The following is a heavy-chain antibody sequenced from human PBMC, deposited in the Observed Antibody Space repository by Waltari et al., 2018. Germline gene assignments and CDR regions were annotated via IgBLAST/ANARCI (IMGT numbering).Heavy chain of an antibody. CDR3: ARGRGYYDSSGYHAFDI. J-gene: IGHJ3*02. CDR2: IYYRGST. D-gene: IGHD3-22*01. CDR1: GGSISSYY. V-gene: IGHV4-59*01. Sequence: QVQLQESGPGLVKPSETLSLTCTVSGGSISSYYWRWVRQPPGKGLEWIGYIYYRGSTNYNPSLKSRVTISVDTSKNQFSLKLSSVTAADTAVYYCARGRGYYDSSGYHAFDIWGQGTMVTVSS.